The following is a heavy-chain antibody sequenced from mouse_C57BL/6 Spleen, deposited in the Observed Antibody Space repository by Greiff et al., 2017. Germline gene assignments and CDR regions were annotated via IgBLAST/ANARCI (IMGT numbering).Heavy chain of an antibody. CDR3: ARWWTTVVATDCAMDY. V-gene: IGHV1-53*01. J-gene: IGHJ4*01. Sequence: VQLQQPGTELVKPGASVKLSCKASGYTFTSYWMHWVKQRPGQGLEWIGNINPSNGGTNYNEKFKSKATLTVDKSSSTAYMQLSSLTSEDSAVYYCARWWTTVVATDCAMDYWGQGTSVTVSS. CDR1: GYTFTSYW. CDR2: INPSNGGT. D-gene: IGHD1-1*01.